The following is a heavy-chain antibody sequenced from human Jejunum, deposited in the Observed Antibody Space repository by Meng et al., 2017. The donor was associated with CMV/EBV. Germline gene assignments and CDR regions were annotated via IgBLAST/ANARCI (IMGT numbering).Heavy chain of an antibody. V-gene: IGHV4-59*01. CDR2: VYYTGSA. CDR1: TFS. CDR3: ARGRYCANGVCYEDHNYFGP. J-gene: IGHJ5*02. Sequence: TFSGSWIRQPPGKGLEWIGNVYYTGSANYNPSLKSRVTMSVDTSKNQLSLKLRSLSAADTAVYYCARGRYCANGVCYEDHNYFGPWGQGTLVTVSS. D-gene: IGHD2-8*01.